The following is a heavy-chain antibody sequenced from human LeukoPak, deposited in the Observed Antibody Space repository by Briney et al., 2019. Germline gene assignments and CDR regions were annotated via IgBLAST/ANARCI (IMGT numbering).Heavy chain of an antibody. J-gene: IGHJ4*02. CDR3: ARSLRSQARSGTFDY. D-gene: IGHD6-6*01. CDR1: GFTFTSYW. Sequence: PGGSLRLSCAASGFTFTSYWMTWVRQAPGKGLEWVANIKQDGSEKYYVDSVKGRFTISRDNAKNSLYLQMNSLRAEDTAVYYCARSLRSQARSGTFDYWGQGTLVTVSS. V-gene: IGHV3-7*01. CDR2: IKQDGSEK.